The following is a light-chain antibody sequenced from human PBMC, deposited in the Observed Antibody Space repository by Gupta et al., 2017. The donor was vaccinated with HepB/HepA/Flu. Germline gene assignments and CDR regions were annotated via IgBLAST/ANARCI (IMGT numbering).Light chain of an antibody. CDR2: DVT. J-gene: IGLJ3*02. Sequence: QSALTQPASVSGSPGHSFTISCTGTSSDVGGYNHVSWYQQHPGNAPKLMIHDVTNRPSGISNRFSGSKSGNTASLTISGLQAEDEADYYCTSYTNSNTWVFGGGTKLTVL. V-gene: IGLV2-14*01. CDR1: SSDVGGYNH. CDR3: TSYTNSNTWV.